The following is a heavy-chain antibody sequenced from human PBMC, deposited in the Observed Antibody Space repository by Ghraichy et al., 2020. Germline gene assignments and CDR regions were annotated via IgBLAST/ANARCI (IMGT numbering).Heavy chain of an antibody. J-gene: IGHJ4*02. V-gene: IGHV1-18*01. CDR1: GYTFTSYG. Sequence: ASVKVSCKASGYTFTSYGISWVRQAPGQGLEWMGWISAYNGNTNYAQKLQGRVTMTTDTSTSTAYMELRSLRSDDTAVYYCARDWVPYCSGGSCYPLLFGDLVPYYFDYWGQGTLVTVSS. D-gene: IGHD2-15*01. CDR2: ISAYNGNT. CDR3: ARDWVPYCSGGSCYPLLFGDLVPYYFDY.